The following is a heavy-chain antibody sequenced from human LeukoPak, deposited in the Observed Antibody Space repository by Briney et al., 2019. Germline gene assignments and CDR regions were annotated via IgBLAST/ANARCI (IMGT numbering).Heavy chain of an antibody. J-gene: IGHJ6*02. CDR1: GGTFSSYA. D-gene: IGHD4-11*01. CDR2: IIPIFGTA. Sequence: ASVKVSCKASGGTFSSYAISWVRQAPGQGLEWMGGIIPIFGTANYAQKFQGRVTITADESTSTAYMELSSLRSEDTAVYYCARSFAGFDYSLYYYYYGMDVWGQGTTVTVSS. V-gene: IGHV1-69*13. CDR3: ARSFAGFDYSLYYYYYGMDV.